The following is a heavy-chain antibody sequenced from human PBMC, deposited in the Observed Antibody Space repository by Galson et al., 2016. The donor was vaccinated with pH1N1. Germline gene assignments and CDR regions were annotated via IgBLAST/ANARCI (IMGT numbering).Heavy chain of an antibody. Sequence: QSGAEVKKPGESLKISCKGFGYRFSSSWIGWVRQMPGKGLEWMGIIHLGGSHIRYSPSFQGQVTISADKSINIVSLQWSSLKASDTAMYDCAGQNDYVDYLGDAVDIWGQGTMVTVSS. CDR3: AGQNDYVDYLGDAVDI. J-gene: IGHJ3*02. D-gene: IGHD4-17*01. V-gene: IGHV5-51*01. CDR2: IHLGGSHI. CDR1: GYRFSSSW.